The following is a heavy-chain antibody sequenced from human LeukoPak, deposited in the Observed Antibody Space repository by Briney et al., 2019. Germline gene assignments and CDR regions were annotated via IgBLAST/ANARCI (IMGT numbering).Heavy chain of an antibody. CDR1: GYTFIDYN. J-gene: IGHJ4*02. D-gene: IGHD7-27*01. V-gene: IGHV1-2*02. Sequence: ASVKVSCKTSGYTFIDYNMYWVRQAPGQGLEWMGWINPTSGGTKSAQKFQGRVTMTRDTSISTAYMELSSLRSDDTAMYYCARDFSGAHFDSWGQGTLVTVSS. CDR2: INPTSGGT. CDR3: ARDFSGAHFDS.